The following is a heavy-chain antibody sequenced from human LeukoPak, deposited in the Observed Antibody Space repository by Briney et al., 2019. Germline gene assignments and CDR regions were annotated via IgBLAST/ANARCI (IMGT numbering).Heavy chain of an antibody. Sequence: ASVKVSCKASGYTVTSYAMHWVRQAPGQRLEWMGWINAGNGNTKYSQKFQGRVTITRDTSASTAYMELSGLTSEDTAVYYCAKDHGKSGSFDYWGQGTLVTVS. CDR3: AKDHGKSGSFDY. CDR2: INAGNGNT. J-gene: IGHJ4*02. V-gene: IGHV1-3*01. D-gene: IGHD5-24*01. CDR1: GYTVTSYA.